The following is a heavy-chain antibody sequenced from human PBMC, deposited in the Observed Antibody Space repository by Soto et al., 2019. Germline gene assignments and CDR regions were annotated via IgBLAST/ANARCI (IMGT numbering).Heavy chain of an antibody. D-gene: IGHD2-15*01. CDR3: AREGRQYCSGGSCYREYYFDY. V-gene: IGHV4-31*02. J-gene: IGHJ4*02. Sequence: SETLSLTCTVSGVSISSGGYYWSWIRQHPGKGLEWIGYIYYSGSTYYNPSLKSRVTISVDTSKNQFSLKLSSVTAADTAVYYCAREGRQYCSGGSCYREYYFDYWGQGTLVTVSS. CDR1: GVSISSGGYY. CDR2: IYYSGST.